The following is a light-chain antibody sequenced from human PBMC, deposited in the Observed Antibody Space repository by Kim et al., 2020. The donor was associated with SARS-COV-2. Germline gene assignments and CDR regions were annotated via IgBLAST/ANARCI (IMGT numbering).Light chain of an antibody. Sequence: VSPGKTATITCSGDKLWDKYSCWYQQKPGQSPVVVIYQDRKRPSGIPERFSGSNSGNTATLTISGTQAMEEADYYCQAWDSSTWVFGGGTQLTVL. CDR1: KLWDKY. CDR3: QAWDSSTWV. V-gene: IGLV3-1*01. CDR2: QDR. J-gene: IGLJ3*02.